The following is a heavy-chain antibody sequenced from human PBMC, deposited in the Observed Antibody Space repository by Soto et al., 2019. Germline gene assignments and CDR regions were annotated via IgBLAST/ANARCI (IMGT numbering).Heavy chain of an antibody. CDR3: ARERSHSSSPYFDY. V-gene: IGHV3-53*05. J-gene: IGHJ4*02. D-gene: IGHD6-6*01. Sequence: PGGSLRLSCAASGFTVSSNYMSWVRQAPGKGLEWVSVIYSGGSTYCADSVKGRFTISRDNSKNTVYLQMNSLRAEDTAVYYCARERSHSSSPYFDYWGQGTLVTVSS. CDR1: GFTVSSNY. CDR2: IYSGGST.